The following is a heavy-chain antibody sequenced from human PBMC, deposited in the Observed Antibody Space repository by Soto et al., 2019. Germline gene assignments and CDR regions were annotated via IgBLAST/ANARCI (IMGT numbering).Heavy chain of an antibody. Sequence: EVQLLESGGGLVQPGGSLRLSCATSGFTFDNYAVSWVRQAPGKGLEWVSFISGSGDYTYYADSVRGRFTISRDNSQNTLYLQKNGLRAEDTAMYFCARPLTTGIYFDSWGQGTLVTVSS. D-gene: IGHD4-17*01. V-gene: IGHV3-23*01. CDR2: ISGSGDYT. J-gene: IGHJ4*02. CDR3: ARPLTTGIYFDS. CDR1: GFTFDNYA.